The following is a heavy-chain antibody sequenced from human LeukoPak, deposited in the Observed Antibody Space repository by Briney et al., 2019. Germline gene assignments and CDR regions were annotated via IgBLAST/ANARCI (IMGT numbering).Heavy chain of an antibody. CDR2: IYTSGST. CDR3: ARGKDGSGSSDY. Sequence: PSQSLSLTCTVSGGSISSGSYYWSWIRQPAGKGLEWIGRIYTSGSTNYNPSLKSRVTISVDTSKNQFSLKLSSVTAADTAVYYCARGKDGSGSSDYWGQGTLVTVSS. CDR1: GGSISSGSYY. J-gene: IGHJ4*02. D-gene: IGHD3-10*01. V-gene: IGHV4-61*02.